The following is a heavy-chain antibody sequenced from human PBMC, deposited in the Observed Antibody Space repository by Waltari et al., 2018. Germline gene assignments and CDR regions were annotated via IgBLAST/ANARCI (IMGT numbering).Heavy chain of an antibody. CDR3: ASASTFPPIVTH. D-gene: IGHD3-22*01. CDR2: IYHSGST. Sequence: QVQLQESGPGLVKPSETLSLTCAVSGYSISSGYYWGWIRQPPGKGLEWIGSIYHSGSTDYNPSLTSRGTIAVDTSKNQFSLKLSSVTAADTAVYYGASASTFPPIVTHWGQGTLVTVSS. CDR1: GYSISSGYY. J-gene: IGHJ4*02. V-gene: IGHV4-38-2*01.